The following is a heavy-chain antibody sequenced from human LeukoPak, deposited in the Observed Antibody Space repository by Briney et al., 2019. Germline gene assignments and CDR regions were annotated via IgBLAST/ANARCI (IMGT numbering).Heavy chain of an antibody. Sequence: SETLSLTCAVYGGSFSGYYWSWIRQPPGKGLEWLGEINHSGSTNYNPSLKSRVTISVDTSKNQFSLKLSSVTVADTAVYYCARVNWVSDFWSGGGAFDIWGQGTMVTVSS. D-gene: IGHD3-3*01. CDR1: GGSFSGYY. J-gene: IGHJ3*02. V-gene: IGHV4-34*01. CDR3: ARVNWVSDFWSGGGAFDI. CDR2: INHSGST.